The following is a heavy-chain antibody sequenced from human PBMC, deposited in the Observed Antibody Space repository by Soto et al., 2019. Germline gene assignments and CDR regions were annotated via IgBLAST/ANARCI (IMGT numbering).Heavy chain of an antibody. D-gene: IGHD1-26*01. J-gene: IGHJ6*03. Sequence: EVQLLESGGGLVQPGGSLRLSCAASGFTFNNYAISWVRQAPGKGLEWVSTITGSGDSAYYADSVKGRFIISRDNSKNTLYMQMHSLGAEASAIYYCANGRGTNYYYHMDVWGGGTTVTVSS. CDR2: ITGSGDSA. CDR1: GFTFNNYA. CDR3: ANGRGTNYYYHMDV. V-gene: IGHV3-23*01.